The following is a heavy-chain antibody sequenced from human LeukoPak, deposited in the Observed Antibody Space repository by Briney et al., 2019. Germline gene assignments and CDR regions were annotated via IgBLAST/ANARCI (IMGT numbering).Heavy chain of an antibody. D-gene: IGHD3-3*01. J-gene: IGHJ4*02. CDR2: INLSVST. CDR3: ARVGGLRFLEWLSKTQPFDY. CDR1: GGTFSGYY. Sequence: PSETLSLTCAVDGGTFSGYYWCWIRHPPGKRLEWIGEINLSVSTNYNPSLTSRVTISVDTSKNQFSLKLSSVTAADTAVYYCARVGGLRFLEWLSKTQPFDYWGQGTLVTVSS. V-gene: IGHV4-34*01.